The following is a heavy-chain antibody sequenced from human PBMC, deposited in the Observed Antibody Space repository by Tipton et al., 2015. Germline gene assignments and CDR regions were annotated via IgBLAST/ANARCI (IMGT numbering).Heavy chain of an antibody. Sequence: VQLVQSGTVVKKPGESLKISCKGSEDIFRSYWIGWVRQMPGKGLEWMGIIYSGDSDAKYSPSFEGQVTISADKSISTAYLQWSSLKASDTAIYYCARRNYYDSPMPDYWGQGTLVTVSS. V-gene: IGHV5-51*01. J-gene: IGHJ4*02. D-gene: IGHD3-22*01. CDR3: ARRNYYDSPMPDY. CDR1: EDIFRSYW. CDR2: IYSGDSDA.